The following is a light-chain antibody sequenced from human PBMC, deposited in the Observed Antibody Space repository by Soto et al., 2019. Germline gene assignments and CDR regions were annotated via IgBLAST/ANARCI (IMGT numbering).Light chain of an antibody. Sequence: QSVLTQPSSASGAPGQSVTISCTGTSSDVGGYNYVSWYQQHPGKAPKLMIYEVSERPSGVPDRFSGSRSGNTASLTVSGLQAEEEADYYCSSYTGSNNYVFGTGPKATVL. CDR3: SSYTGSNNYV. J-gene: IGLJ1*01. V-gene: IGLV2-8*01. CDR2: EVS. CDR1: SSDVGGYNY.